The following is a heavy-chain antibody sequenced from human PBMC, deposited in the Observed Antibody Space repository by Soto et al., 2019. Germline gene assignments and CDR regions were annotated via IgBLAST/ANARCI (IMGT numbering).Heavy chain of an antibody. V-gene: IGHV1-69*06. CDR2: IVVDSNTA. Sequence: QVVLLQSGAEVKEPGSSVRVSCQVSGSTFNNFAFSWVRQAPGHGPEWMGGIVVDSNTAEYSQRFQDRVTITADTSTDTIYMELGSLTFEDTAVYYCARAINRWEVNYYFDFWGQGTLVTVSS. D-gene: IGHD1-26*01. J-gene: IGHJ4*02. CDR3: ARAINRWEVNYYFDF. CDR1: GSTFNNFA.